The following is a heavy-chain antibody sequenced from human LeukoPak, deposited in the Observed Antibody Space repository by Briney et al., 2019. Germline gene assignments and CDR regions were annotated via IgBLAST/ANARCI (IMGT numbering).Heavy chain of an antibody. V-gene: IGHV3-21*04. D-gene: IGHD2-15*01. CDR2: ISSSSLYI. CDR1: GFTFSSYS. Sequence: PGGSLRLSCAASGFTFSSYSMNWVRQAPGKGLEWVSSISSSSLYIYYADSEKGRFTISRDNSKNTLYLQMNSLRAEDTAVYYCAKGEYCSGGSCSPIRHYYYYYMDVWGKGTTVTISS. CDR3: AKGEYCSGGSCSPIRHYYYYYMDV. J-gene: IGHJ6*03.